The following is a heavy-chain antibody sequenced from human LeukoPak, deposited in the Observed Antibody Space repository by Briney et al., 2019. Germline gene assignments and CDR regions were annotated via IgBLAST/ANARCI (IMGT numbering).Heavy chain of an antibody. Sequence: RSGGSLRLSCAASGFTFGSYSMNWVRQAPGKGPEWVSSISSSSSYIYYADSVKGRFTISRDDAKNSLYLQMNSLRAEDTAVYYCARKWPYFDYWGQGTLVTVSS. CDR2: ISSSSSYI. V-gene: IGHV3-21*01. CDR3: ARKWPYFDY. J-gene: IGHJ4*02. CDR1: GFTFGSYS. D-gene: IGHD5-12*01.